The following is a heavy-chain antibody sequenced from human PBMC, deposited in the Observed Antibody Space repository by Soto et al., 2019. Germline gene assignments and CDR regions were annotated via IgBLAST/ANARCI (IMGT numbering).Heavy chain of an antibody. CDR2: ISGSGGST. CDR1: GFTFSSYA. J-gene: IGHJ4*02. Sequence: GGSLRLSCAASGFTFSSYAMSWVHQAPGKGLEWVSAISGSGGSTYYADSVKGRFTISRDNSKNTLYLQMNSLRAEDTAVYYCAKGDIVVVVAANFDYWGQGTLVTVSS. V-gene: IGHV3-23*01. CDR3: AKGDIVVVVAANFDY. D-gene: IGHD2-15*01.